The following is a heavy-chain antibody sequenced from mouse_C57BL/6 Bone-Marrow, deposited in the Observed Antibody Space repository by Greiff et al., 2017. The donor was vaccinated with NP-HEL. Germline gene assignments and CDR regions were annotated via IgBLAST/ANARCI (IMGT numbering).Heavy chain of an antibody. CDR3: ARWVLYYDYDGRLYYYAMDY. V-gene: IGHV1-69*01. Sequence: VQLQQPGAELVMPGASVKLSCKASGYTFTSYWMHWVKQRPGQGLEWTGEIDPSDSYTNYNQKFKGKSTLTVDKSSSTAYMQLSSLTSEDSAVYYCARWVLYYDYDGRLYYYAMDYWGQGTSVTVSS. CDR1: GYTFTSYW. D-gene: IGHD2-4*01. J-gene: IGHJ4*01. CDR2: IDPSDSYT.